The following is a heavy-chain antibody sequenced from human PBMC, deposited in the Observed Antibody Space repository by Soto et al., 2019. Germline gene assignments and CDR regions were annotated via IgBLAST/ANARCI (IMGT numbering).Heavy chain of an antibody. CDR3: ARGDYGTGGYPFPYFDY. CDR1: GYSFTGYY. CDR2: INPDLGDI. J-gene: IGHJ4*02. Sequence: HEHLVQSGAEVKRPGASLKVSCKASGYSFTGYYINWVRQAPGQGLECIGWINPDLGDINYAQNFQGRVTLTSDTSISTASMDLTSLTSDDTAVYYCARGDYGTGGYPFPYFDYGGQGTLVIVSS. D-gene: IGHD2-8*02. V-gene: IGHV1-2*02.